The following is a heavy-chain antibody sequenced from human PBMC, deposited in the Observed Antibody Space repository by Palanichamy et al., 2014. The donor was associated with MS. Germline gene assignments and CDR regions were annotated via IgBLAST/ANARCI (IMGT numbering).Heavy chain of an antibody. CDR2: INHSGST. J-gene: IGHJ4*02. CDR1: GGSFSGYY. Sequence: QVQLQQWGAGLLKPSETLSLTCAIYGGSFSGYYWTWIRQPPGKGLEWIGEINHSGSTRYNASLGSRVTISVGASKNQFSLRLSSVTAADTAVYYCARGQSEYCSGNSCYLYWGQGTLVTVSS. V-gene: IGHV4-34*02. D-gene: IGHD2-15*01. CDR3: ARGQSEYCSGNSCYLY.